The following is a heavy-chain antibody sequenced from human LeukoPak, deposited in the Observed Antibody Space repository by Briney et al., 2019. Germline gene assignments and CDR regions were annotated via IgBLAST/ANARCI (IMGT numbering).Heavy chain of an antibody. J-gene: IGHJ5*02. CDR3: ARGSPSVVEPAATGSWFDP. CDR1: GYSFTSYW. Sequence: GESLKISCKGSGYSFTSYWIGWVRQMPGKGLEWMGIIYPGDSDTRYSPSFQGQVTISADKSISTAYLQWSSLKASDTAMYYCARGSPSVVEPAATGSWFDPWGQGTLVTVPS. CDR2: IYPGDSDT. D-gene: IGHD2-2*01. V-gene: IGHV5-51*01.